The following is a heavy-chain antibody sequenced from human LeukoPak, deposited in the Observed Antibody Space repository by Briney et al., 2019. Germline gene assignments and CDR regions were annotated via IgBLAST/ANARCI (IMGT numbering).Heavy chain of an antibody. J-gene: IGHJ4*02. V-gene: IGHV4-61*02. CDR3: AREDRGSGGDY. CDR2: IYTSGST. D-gene: IGHD2-15*01. CDR1: GGSISSGSHY. Sequence: SETLSLTCTVSGGSISSGSHYWSWIRQPAGKGLEWIGRIYTSGSTNYNPSLKSRVTISVDTSKNQFSLKLSSVTAADTAVYYCAREDRGSGGDYWGQGTLVTVSS.